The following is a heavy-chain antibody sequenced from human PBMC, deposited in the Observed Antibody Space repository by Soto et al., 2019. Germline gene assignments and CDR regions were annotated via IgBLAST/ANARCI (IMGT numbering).Heavy chain of an antibody. CDR3: ARRRTPGADIAARPVHDY. CDR2: INHSGST. D-gene: IGHD6-6*01. CDR1: GGSFSGYY. J-gene: IGHJ4*02. Sequence: QVQLQQWGAGLLKPSETLSLTCAVYGGSFSGYYWSWIRQPPGKGLEWIGEINHSGSTNYNPSLKSRVTISVDTSKNQFSLKLSSVTAADTAVYYCARRRTPGADIAARPVHDYWGQGTLVTVSS. V-gene: IGHV4-34*01.